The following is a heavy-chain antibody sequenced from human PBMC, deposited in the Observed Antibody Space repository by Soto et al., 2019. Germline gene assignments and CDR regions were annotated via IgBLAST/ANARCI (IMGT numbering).Heavy chain of an antibody. CDR2: INHSGST. Sequence: SETLSLTCAVYGGSFSGYYWSWIRQPPGKGLEWIGEINHSGSTNYNPSLKSRVTISVDTSKNQFSLKLSSVTAADTAVYYCERILFRFSHNWFDPWGQGTLVTVSS. D-gene: IGHD3-3*01. CDR3: ERILFRFSHNWFDP. J-gene: IGHJ5*02. CDR1: GGSFSGYY. V-gene: IGHV4-34*01.